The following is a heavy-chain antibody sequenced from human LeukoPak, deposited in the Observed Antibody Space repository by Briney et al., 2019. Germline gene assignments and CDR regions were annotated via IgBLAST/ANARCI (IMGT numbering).Heavy chain of an antibody. J-gene: IGHJ4*02. V-gene: IGHV1-2*02. D-gene: IGHD4-11*01. CDR1: GYTFTGYY. Sequence: GASVKVSCKASGYTFTGYYMHWVRQAPGQGLEWMGWITPNSGGTNYAQKFQGRVTMTRDTSMSTAYMELTRLTSDDTAVYFCARSSDYSNYIIDYWGQGTLVTVSS. CDR3: ARSSDYSNYIIDY. CDR2: ITPNSGGT.